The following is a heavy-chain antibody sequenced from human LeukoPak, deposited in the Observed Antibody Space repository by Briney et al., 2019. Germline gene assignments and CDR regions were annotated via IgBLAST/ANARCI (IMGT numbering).Heavy chain of an antibody. CDR3: TSMTTGHVY. V-gene: IGHV4-34*01. D-gene: IGHD4-17*01. Sequence: SETLSLTCAVSGVSFNDYYWSWLRQTPGKGLEWIGDIYHSGYTNDSPSLKSRVTISIDPSRKQFSRHLRSVTVGDTGIYYCTSMTTGHVYWGERTMVTVSS. J-gene: IGHJ4*02. CDR1: GVSFNDYY. CDR2: IYHSGYT.